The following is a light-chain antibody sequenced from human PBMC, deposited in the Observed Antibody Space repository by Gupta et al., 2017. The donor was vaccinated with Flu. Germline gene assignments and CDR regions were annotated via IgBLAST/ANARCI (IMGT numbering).Light chain of an antibody. CDR2: EVS. CDR1: SSDVGAYDY. J-gene: IGLJ3*02. V-gene: IGLV2-14*01. CDR3: NSYTTINTLV. Sequence: QSALTQPASVSGSPGQSITISCTGTSSDVGAYDYVSWYQQHPGKAPKLMIYEVSNRPSGISNRFSGSKSGNTASLTISGLQAEDEADYYCNSYTTINTLVFGGGTKLTVL.